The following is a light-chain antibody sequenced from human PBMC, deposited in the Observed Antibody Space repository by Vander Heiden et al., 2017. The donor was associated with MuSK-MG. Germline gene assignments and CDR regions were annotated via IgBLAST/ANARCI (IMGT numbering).Light chain of an antibody. J-gene: IGLJ2*01. CDR3: SSYTSSSTLV. CDR2: DVS. Sequence: QSALTQPASVSGSPGQSITISCTGPSSDVGGYNYVTWYQQHPGKAPKLMNYDVSNRPSGVSNRFSGSKSGNTASLTISGLQAEDEADYYCSSYTSSSTLVFGGGTKLTVL. V-gene: IGLV2-14*01. CDR1: SSDVGGYNY.